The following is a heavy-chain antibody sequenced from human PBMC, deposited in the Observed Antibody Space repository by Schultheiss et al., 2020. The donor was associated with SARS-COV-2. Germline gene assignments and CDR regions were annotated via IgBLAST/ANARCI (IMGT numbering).Heavy chain of an antibody. Sequence: GGSLRLSCEASGFTFSSYAMSWVRQAPGKGLEWVSAISGSGGSTYYADSVKGRFTISRDNSKNTLYLQMNSLRAEDTAVYYCAKDQSAAGTRGRSYYYYYGMDVWGQGTTVTVSS. V-gene: IGHV3-23*01. CDR1: GFTFSSYA. D-gene: IGHD6-13*01. CDR2: ISGSGGST. CDR3: AKDQSAAGTRGRSYYYYYGMDV. J-gene: IGHJ6*02.